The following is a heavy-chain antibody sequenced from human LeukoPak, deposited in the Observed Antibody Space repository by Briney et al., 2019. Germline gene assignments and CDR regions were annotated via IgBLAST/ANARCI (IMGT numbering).Heavy chain of an antibody. J-gene: IGHJ6*01. Sequence: PGGSLRLSCAASGFTFSDSWMSWVRQAPGKGLEWVGNMNQDGSTKGYVDSVKGRFTISRDNARNSLYLQMSSLRPEDTAVYYCATYTRWVAGDVWGRGPLSPSPQ. CDR1: GFTFSDSW. CDR2: MNQDGSTK. V-gene: IGHV3-7*01. D-gene: IGHD3-16*01. CDR3: ATYTRWVAGDV.